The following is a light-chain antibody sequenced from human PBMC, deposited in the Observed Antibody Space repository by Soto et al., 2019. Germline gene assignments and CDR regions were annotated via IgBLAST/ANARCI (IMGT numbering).Light chain of an antibody. CDR2: AVS. Sequence: EIVLTQSPGTLSLSPGERATLSCRASQSLYNSFLAWYQQKPGQTPRLLINAVSTRATGVPDRFSGSGSGTAFTLTISRLEPEDFSLYYCQKSGSPPHTFGQGTKVEI. CDR3: QKSGSPPHT. J-gene: IGKJ2*01. CDR1: QSLYNSF. V-gene: IGKV3-20*01.